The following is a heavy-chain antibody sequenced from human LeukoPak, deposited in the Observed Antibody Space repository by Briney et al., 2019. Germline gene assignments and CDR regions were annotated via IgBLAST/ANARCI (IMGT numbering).Heavy chain of an antibody. Sequence: GASVKVSCKASGYTFTGYYMHWVRQAPGQGLEWMGWINPNSGGTNYAQKFQGRVTMTRDTSISTAYMELSRLRSDDTAVYYCARGDIVVANPFDYWGQGTLVTVSS. CDR2: INPNSGGT. CDR3: ARGDIVVANPFDY. J-gene: IGHJ4*02. CDR1: GYTFTGYY. V-gene: IGHV1-2*02. D-gene: IGHD2-2*01.